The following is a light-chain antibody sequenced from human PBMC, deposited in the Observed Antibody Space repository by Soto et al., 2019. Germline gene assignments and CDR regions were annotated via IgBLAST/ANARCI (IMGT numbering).Light chain of an antibody. V-gene: IGKV3-15*01. CDR1: QSVATN. CDR3: QQYNNWPQT. Sequence: EAVLTQSPATLSVSPGERATLSCRASQSVATNVAWYQQRPGQAPRLLIYGASKRAIGLPARFSGSGSGTEITLTITSLQSEDFAVYYCQQYNNWPQTFGQGTKVEIK. J-gene: IGKJ1*01. CDR2: GAS.